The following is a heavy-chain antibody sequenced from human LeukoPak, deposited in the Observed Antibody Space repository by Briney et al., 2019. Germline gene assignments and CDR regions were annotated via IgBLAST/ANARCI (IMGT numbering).Heavy chain of an antibody. V-gene: IGHV3-21*01. J-gene: IGHJ4*02. D-gene: IGHD2-21*02. CDR1: GFTFSSYT. Sequence: GGSLRLSCVGSGFTFSSYTITWVRQAPGKGLEWVSSLSSSSSYIYYADSLKGRFTISRDNANNSLYLQMNSLSVEDTAVYYCARGSHPDYCGGDCYPDYWGQGTLVTVSS. CDR3: ARGSHPDYCGGDCYPDY. CDR2: LSSSSSYI.